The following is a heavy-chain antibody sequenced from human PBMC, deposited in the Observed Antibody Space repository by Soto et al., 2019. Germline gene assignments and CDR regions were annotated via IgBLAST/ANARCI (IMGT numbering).Heavy chain of an antibody. J-gene: IGHJ6*02. Sequence: EVQLLESGGGLVQPGGSLRLSCAASGFTFSSYAMTWVRQAPGKGLEWVSTISGSGGTTYYADSVRGRFTIFRDNSKNTLYLQMNTLRAEDTALYSCTRYCPTASCYIRYGMDVWGQGTTVTVSS. CDR1: GFTFSSYA. CDR2: ISGSGGTT. D-gene: IGHD2-2*02. CDR3: TRYCPTASCYIRYGMDV. V-gene: IGHV3-23*01.